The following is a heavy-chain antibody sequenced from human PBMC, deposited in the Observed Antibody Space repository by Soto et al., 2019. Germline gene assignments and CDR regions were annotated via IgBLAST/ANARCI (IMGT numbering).Heavy chain of an antibody. J-gene: IGHJ5*02. CDR2: IYYSGST. CDR1: GGSISSGGYY. CDR3: ARGVPAAQNWFDP. D-gene: IGHD2-2*01. V-gene: IGHV4-31*03. Sequence: PSETLSLTCTVSGGSISSGGYYWSWIRQHPGKGLEWIGYIYYSGSTYYNPSLKSRVTISVDTSKNQFSLKLSSVTAADTAVYYCARGVPAAQNWFDPWGQGTLVTVSS.